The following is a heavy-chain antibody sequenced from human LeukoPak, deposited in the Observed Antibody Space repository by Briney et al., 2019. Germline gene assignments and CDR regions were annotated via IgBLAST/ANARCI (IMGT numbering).Heavy chain of an antibody. CDR2: ISGSGGST. J-gene: IGHJ4*02. D-gene: IGHD3-10*01. CDR3: AKGGLNYYGSGSYYYFDY. V-gene: IGHV3-23*01. CDR1: GFTFSSYA. Sequence: PGGSLRLSCAASGFTFSSYAMSWVRQAPGEGLEWVSAISGSGGSTYYADSVKGRFTISRDNSKNTLYLQMNSLRAEDTAVYYCAKGGLNYYGSGSYYYFDYWGQGTLVTVSS.